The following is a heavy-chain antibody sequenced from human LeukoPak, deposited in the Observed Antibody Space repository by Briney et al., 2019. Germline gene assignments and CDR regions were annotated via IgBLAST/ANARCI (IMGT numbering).Heavy chain of an antibody. Sequence: SETLSLTCTVSGGSISSGGYYWSWIRQHPGKGLEWIGYIYYSGSTYYNPSLKSRVTISVYASKNQFSLKLSSVTAADTAVYYCARGFGGSYRNWFDHWGQGTLVTVSS. CDR2: IYYSGST. J-gene: IGHJ5*02. CDR3: ARGFGGSYRNWFDH. V-gene: IGHV4-31*03. CDR1: GGSISSGGYY. D-gene: IGHD1-26*01.